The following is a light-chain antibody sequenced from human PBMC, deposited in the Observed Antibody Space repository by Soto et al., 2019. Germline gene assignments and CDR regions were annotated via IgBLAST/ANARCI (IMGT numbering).Light chain of an antibody. J-gene: IGLJ1*01. CDR1: SNDVGRYSY. Sequence: QSALAQPASVSGSPGQSITISCTGSSNDVGRYSYVSWYQQHPGKIPKLIIYEVSLRPSGISDRFSASKSGNTASLTISGLQDEDEADYYCAAYTSDTSRLFGTGTKVTVL. V-gene: IGLV2-14*01. CDR2: EVS. CDR3: AAYTSDTSRL.